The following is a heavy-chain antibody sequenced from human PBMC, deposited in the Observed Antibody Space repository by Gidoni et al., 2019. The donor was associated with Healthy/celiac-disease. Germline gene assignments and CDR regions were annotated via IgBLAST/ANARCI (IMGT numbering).Heavy chain of an antibody. CDR2: IRSKTEGGTT. J-gene: IGHJ3*02. Sequence: EVQLVESGGGLVKPGGALRLSCAASGCTFSNAWMSWVRQAPGKGLEWVGRIRSKTEGGTTDYAAPVKGRFTISRDDSKNTLYLQMNSLKTEDTAVYYCTTGGEPRAFDIWGQGTMVTVSS. CDR1: GCTFSNAW. CDR3: TTGGEPRAFDI. D-gene: IGHD3-16*01. V-gene: IGHV3-15*01.